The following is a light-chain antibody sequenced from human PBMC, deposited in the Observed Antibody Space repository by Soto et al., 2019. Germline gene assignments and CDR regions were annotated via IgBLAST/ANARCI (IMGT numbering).Light chain of an antibody. CDR3: HQSYDTPRT. J-gene: IGKJ1*01. V-gene: IGKV1-39*01. Sequence: DIQMTQSPSSLSASVGDRVTITCRASQSISSYLNWYQQKPGQAPKLLIYAASTLHSGVPSRFSGSGSGTDFTLTISSLQPEDFATYYCHQSYDTPRTFGQGTKVDIK. CDR1: QSISSY. CDR2: AAS.